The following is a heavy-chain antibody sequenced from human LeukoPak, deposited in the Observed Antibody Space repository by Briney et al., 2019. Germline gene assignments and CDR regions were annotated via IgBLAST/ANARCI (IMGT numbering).Heavy chain of an antibody. CDR3: AKDWNSSDAFDI. D-gene: IGHD1/OR15-1a*01. Sequence: PGGSLRLSCAASGFTFDDYAMHWVRQAPGKGLEWVSGISWNSGSIGYADSVKGRFTISRDNAKNSLYLQMNSLSAEDTAVYYCAKDWNSSDAFDIWGQGTMVTVSS. CDR1: GFTFDDYA. J-gene: IGHJ3*02. V-gene: IGHV3-9*01. CDR2: ISWNSGSI.